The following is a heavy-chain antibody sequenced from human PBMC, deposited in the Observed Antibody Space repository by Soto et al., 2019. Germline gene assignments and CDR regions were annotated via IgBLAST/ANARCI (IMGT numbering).Heavy chain of an antibody. Sequence: QLQLQESGPGLVKPSETLSLTCTVSGGSISSSSYYWGWIRQPPGKGLEWIGSIYYSGITYYNPSLKSRVTISVDTSKNQFSLKLSSVTAADTAVYYCARLLLDAFDIWGQGTMVTVSS. V-gene: IGHV4-39*01. D-gene: IGHD2-21*01. J-gene: IGHJ3*02. CDR3: ARLLLDAFDI. CDR2: IYYSGIT. CDR1: GGSISSSSYY.